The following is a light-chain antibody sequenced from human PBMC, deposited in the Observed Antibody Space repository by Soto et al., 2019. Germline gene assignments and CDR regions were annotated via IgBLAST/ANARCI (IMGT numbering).Light chain of an antibody. CDR2: DTS. CDR3: QQRQYWPPIT. V-gene: IGKV3-11*01. CDR1: QSVSSY. J-gene: IGKJ5*01. Sequence: VLPQSPATLSFSPGERATLSCRASQSVSSYLAWYQQKPGQAPRLLIYDTSNRATGVPARFSGSGSGTDFTLTISSLEPEDCAIYYCQQRQYWPPITFGQGTRLEIK.